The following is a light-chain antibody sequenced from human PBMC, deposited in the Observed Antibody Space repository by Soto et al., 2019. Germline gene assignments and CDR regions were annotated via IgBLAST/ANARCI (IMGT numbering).Light chain of an antibody. CDR1: QSISSY. CDR3: QQSYSTPWT. CDR2: AAS. J-gene: IGKJ1*01. V-gene: IGKV1-39*01. Sequence: DIPMTQSPSSLSASVGDRVTITCRASQSISSYLNWYQQKPGKAPKLLIYAASSLQSGVPSRFSGSGSGTDFTLTISMLQPEDFATYYCQQSYSTPWTFGQGTKVEI.